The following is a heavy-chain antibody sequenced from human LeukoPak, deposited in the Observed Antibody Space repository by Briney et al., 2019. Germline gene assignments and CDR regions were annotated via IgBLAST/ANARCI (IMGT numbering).Heavy chain of an antibody. J-gene: IGHJ4*02. D-gene: IGHD4-17*01. Sequence: QSGGSLRLSCSASGFTFSSYAMSWVRQAPGKGLEWVSAISGSGGSTYYADSVKGRFTISRDNSKNTLYLQMNSLRAEETAMYYCARAPGGFHGDYSPIAYWGQGTLVTVSS. CDR2: ISGSGGST. CDR3: ARAPGGFHGDYSPIAY. CDR1: GFTFSSYA. V-gene: IGHV3-23*01.